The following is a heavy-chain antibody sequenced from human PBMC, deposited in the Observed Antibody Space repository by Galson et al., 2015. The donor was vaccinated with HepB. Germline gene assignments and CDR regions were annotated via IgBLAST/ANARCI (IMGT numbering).Heavy chain of an antibody. CDR3: ARRLYSGSASHWFDP. J-gene: IGHJ5*02. CDR1: GYSFANYW. CDR2: IYPGDSDT. V-gene: IGHV5-51*03. Sequence: QSGAEVKKSGESLTISCRGSGYSFANYWIGWVRQMPGKGLEWIGTIYPGDSDTRYSPSFQGQVTISVDRSTSTASLQWSSLKASDTAMYYCARRLYSGSASHWFDPWGQGTLVTVSS. D-gene: IGHD6-19*01.